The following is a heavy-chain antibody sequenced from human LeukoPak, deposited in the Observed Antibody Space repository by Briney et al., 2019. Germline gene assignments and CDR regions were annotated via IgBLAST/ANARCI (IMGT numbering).Heavy chain of an antibody. V-gene: IGHV5-51*01. CDR1: GYRFTSYW. J-gene: IGHJ3*02. D-gene: IGHD6-6*01. CDR3: ARQGYSSSDENAFDI. Sequence: GESLKISCKGSGYRFTSYWIGWVRQMPGKGLEWMGIIYPGDSDTRYSPSFQGQVTISADKSISTAYLQWSSLKASDTAMYYCARQGYSSSDENAFDIWGQGTMVTVSS. CDR2: IYPGDSDT.